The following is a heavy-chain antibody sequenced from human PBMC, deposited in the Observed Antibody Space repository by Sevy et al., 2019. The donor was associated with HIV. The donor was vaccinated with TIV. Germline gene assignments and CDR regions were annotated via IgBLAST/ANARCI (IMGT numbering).Heavy chain of an antibody. J-gene: IGHJ4*02. Sequence: ASVKVSCKASGYTFTGYYMHWVRQAPGQGLEWMGWINPNGGGTKYAQKFQGRVTMTRDTSISTAYMELSRLRSDDTAVYYCAREGGGYSGYDYSDYWGQGTLLTVSS. CDR2: INPNGGGT. D-gene: IGHD5-12*01. V-gene: IGHV1-2*02. CDR1: GYTFTGYY. CDR3: AREGGGYSGYDYSDY.